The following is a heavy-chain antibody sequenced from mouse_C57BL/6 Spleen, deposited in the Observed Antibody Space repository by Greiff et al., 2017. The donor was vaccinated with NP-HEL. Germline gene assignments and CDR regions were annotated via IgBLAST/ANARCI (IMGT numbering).Heavy chain of an antibody. V-gene: IGHV1-18*01. CDR2: INPNNGGT. CDR1: GYTFTDYN. CDR3: ARNDDGYSAWWGY. Sequence: VQLKESGPELVKPGASVKIPCKASGYTFTDYNMDWVKQSPGKSLEWIGDINPNNGGTIYNQKFKVKATLTLDKSSSTADMELRSLKSEDTAVYYCARNDDGYSAWWGYWGQGTLVTVSA. J-gene: IGHJ3*01. D-gene: IGHD2-3*01.